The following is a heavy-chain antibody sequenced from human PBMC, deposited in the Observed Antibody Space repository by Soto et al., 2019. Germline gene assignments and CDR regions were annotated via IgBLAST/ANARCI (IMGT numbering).Heavy chain of an antibody. J-gene: IGHJ4*02. CDR2: ISYDGSNK. D-gene: IGHD6-19*01. CDR1: GFTFSSYA. V-gene: IGHV3-30-3*01. CDR3: ARDSIKGSSGWYNFDY. Sequence: GESLKISCAASGFTFSSYAMHWVRQAPGKGLEWVAVISYDGSNKYYADSVKGRFTISRDNSKNTLYLQMNSLRAEDTAVYYCARDSIKGSSGWYNFDYWGQGTLVTVSS.